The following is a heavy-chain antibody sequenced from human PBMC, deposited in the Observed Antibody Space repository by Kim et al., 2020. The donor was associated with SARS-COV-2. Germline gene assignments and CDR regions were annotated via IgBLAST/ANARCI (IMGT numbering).Heavy chain of an antibody. J-gene: IGHJ6*02. D-gene: IGHD6-13*01. CDR3: AKAGTLEYYYYYYGMDV. CDR1: GFTFSSYA. V-gene: IGHV3-23*01. Sequence: GGSLRLSCAASGFTFSSYAMSWVRQAPGKGLEWVSAISGSGGSTYYADSVKGRFTISRDNSKNTLYLQMNSLRAEDTAVYYCAKAGTLEYYYYYYGMDVWGQGTTVTVSS. CDR2: ISGSGGST.